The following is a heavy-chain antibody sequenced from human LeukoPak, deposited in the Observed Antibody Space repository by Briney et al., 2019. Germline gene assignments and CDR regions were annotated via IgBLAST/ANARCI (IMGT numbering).Heavy chain of an antibody. V-gene: IGHV4-59*01. CDR3: ATSQWLGAEYFQH. CDR2: IYYSGST. D-gene: IGHD6-19*01. CDR1: GGPISSYY. Sequence: SETLSLTCTVSGGPISSYYWSWIRQPPGKGLEWIGYIYYSGSTNYNPSLKSRVTISVDTSKNQFSLKLSSVTAADTAVYYCATSQWLGAEYFQHWGQGTLVTVSS. J-gene: IGHJ1*01.